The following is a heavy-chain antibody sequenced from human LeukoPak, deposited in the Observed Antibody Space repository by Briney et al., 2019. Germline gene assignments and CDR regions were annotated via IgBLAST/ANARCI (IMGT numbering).Heavy chain of an antibody. Sequence: GGSLRLSCAASGFSFSSYGMHWVRQAPGKGLEWVAVIRYDGSKEYYADSVKGRFTISRDNSKNTLYLQMNSLRAEDTAVYYCAKDRDTAMEIDYWGQGTLVTVSS. CDR1: GFSFSSYG. J-gene: IGHJ4*02. CDR3: AKDRDTAMEIDY. CDR2: IRYDGSKE. V-gene: IGHV3-30*02. D-gene: IGHD5-18*01.